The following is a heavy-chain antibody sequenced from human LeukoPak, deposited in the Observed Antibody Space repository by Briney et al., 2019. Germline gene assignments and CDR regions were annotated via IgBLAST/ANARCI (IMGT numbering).Heavy chain of an antibody. CDR3: AKEGEEKYYYYYMDV. Sequence: PGGCLRLVFAVSGLTFISYAIGWVRQAPGKGLGWVSVSSGSGCSTYFAEPVKRRFTISRDNSKNTLYLQKPSSRAEDRAVYYCAKEGEEKYYYYYMDVWGKGTTVTLP. CDR1: GLTFISYA. J-gene: IGHJ6*03. V-gene: IGHV3-23*01. CDR2: SSGSGCST.